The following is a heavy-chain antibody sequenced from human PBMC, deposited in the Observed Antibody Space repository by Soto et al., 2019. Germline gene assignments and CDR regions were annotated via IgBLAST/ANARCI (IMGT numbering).Heavy chain of an antibody. CDR2: ITYDGSNK. CDR3: AKDRVGGTFYTPLGF. Sequence: GGSLRLSCAASGFNFDNYGMHWVRQAPGKGLEWVAVITYDGSNKYYADSVKGRFTISRDNSKNTLSLHLNTLKPEDTAVYHCAKDRVGGTFYTPLGFWGQGTLVTVSS. D-gene: IGHD1-7*01. V-gene: IGHV3-30*18. J-gene: IGHJ4*02. CDR1: GFNFDNYG.